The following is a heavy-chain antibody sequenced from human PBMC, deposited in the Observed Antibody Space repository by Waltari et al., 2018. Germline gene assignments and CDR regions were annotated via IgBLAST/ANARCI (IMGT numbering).Heavy chain of an antibody. CDR3: ATNVWLPNLNFDS. CDR1: GYTFTTFA. J-gene: IGHJ4*02. D-gene: IGHD3-22*01. V-gene: IGHV1-3*01. CDR2: INPGNGNT. Sequence: QVQLVQSGAEVKEPGASVKVSCKASGYTFTTFAMHWVRQAPGQGLEWMGWINPGNGNTKYSPKFQARVTITRDTFASTVYMDLRSLRSEDTAVYFCATNVWLPNLNFDSWGQGTLVTVSS.